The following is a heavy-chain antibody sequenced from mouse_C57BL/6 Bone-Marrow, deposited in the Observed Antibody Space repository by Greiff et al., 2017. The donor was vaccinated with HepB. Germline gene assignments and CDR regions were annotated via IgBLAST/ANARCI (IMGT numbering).Heavy chain of an antibody. J-gene: IGHJ2*01. CDR2: IDPANGNT. CDR1: GFNIKNTY. D-gene: IGHD2-5*01. CDR3: ARETYYSNYESYFDY. V-gene: IGHV14-3*01. Sequence: EVQLQQSVAELVRPGASVKLSCTASGFNIKNTYMHWVKQRPEQGLEWIGRIDPANGNTKYAPKFQGKATITADTSSNTAYLQLSSLTSEDTAIYYWARETYYSNYESYFDYWGQGTTLTVSS.